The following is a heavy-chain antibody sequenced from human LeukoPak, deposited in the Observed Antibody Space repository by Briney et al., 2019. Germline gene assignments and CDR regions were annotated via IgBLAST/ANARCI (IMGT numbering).Heavy chain of an antibody. V-gene: IGHV3-33*01. CDR3: ARWEEMATNRLDY. J-gene: IGHJ4*03. CDR2: IWNDGTNK. CDR1: GFFFSSYG. Sequence: GGSLTLSCAASGFFFSSYGLHWVRQAPGKGLEWVAVIWNDGTNKYYADSLKGRFTISRDNSKNTVYLEMNSLRVEDTAVYYCARWEEMATNRLDYWGEGTLVSVSS. D-gene: IGHD5-24*01.